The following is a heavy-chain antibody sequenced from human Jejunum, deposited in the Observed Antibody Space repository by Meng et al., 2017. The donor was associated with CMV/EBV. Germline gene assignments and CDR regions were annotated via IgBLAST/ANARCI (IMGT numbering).Heavy chain of an antibody. CDR1: ISSADYF. CDR2: IYYSGST. CDR3: ARAYGYYYDNTMSYFDS. Sequence: ISSADYFSGWIRQSPGTGLEWIGYIYYSGSTYYNPSFKSRVTMSIDTSKNQFSLNMSSVTAADTAVFYCARAYGYYYDNTMSYFDSWGQGTLVTVSS. D-gene: IGHD3-22*01. J-gene: IGHJ4*02. V-gene: IGHV4-30-4*08.